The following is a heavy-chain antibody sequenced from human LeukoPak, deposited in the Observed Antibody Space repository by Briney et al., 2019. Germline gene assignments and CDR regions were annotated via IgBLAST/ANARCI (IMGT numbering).Heavy chain of an antibody. Sequence: GSLRLSCAASGFTFSSYAMSWVRQAPGKGLEWVSAISGSGGSTYYADSVKGRFTISRDNSKNTLYLQMNSLRAKDTAVYYCARALTYYYDSSGYYGQPYYFDYWGQGTLVTVSS. V-gene: IGHV3-23*01. J-gene: IGHJ4*02. CDR3: ARALTYYYDSSGYYGQPYYFDY. D-gene: IGHD3-22*01. CDR2: ISGSGGST. CDR1: GFTFSSYA.